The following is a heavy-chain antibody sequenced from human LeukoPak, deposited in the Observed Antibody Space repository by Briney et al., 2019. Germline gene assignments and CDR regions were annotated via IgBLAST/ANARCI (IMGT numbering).Heavy chain of an antibody. CDR1: GFTFSSYA. V-gene: IGHV3-23*01. CDR2: ISDRRGDT. CDR3: ARGDPHADL. J-gene: IGHJ5*02. Sequence: GGSLRLSCAASGFTFSSYAMTWVRQAPGKGLEWVSAISDRRGDTYYADSVKGRFTISRDNARTSLYLQMNSLRVEDTGVYYCARGDPHADLWGQGTLVTVSS.